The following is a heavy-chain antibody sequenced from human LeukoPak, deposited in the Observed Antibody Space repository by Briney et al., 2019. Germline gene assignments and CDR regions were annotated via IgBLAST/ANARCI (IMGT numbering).Heavy chain of an antibody. CDR1: GGSISSYY. D-gene: IGHD3-10*01. CDR2: IYYSGST. V-gene: IGHV4-59*01. Sequence: SETLSLTCTVSGGSISSYYWSWIRQPPGKGLEWIGYIYYSGSTNYSPSLKSRVTISVDTSKNQFSLKLSSVTAADTAVYYCARVDYYGSGSYYNDYWGQGTLVTVSS. CDR3: ARVDYYGSGSYYNDY. J-gene: IGHJ4*02.